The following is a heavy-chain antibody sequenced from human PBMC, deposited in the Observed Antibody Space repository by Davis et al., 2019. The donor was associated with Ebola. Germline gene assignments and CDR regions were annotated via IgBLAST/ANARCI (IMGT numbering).Heavy chain of an antibody. V-gene: IGHV3-15*01. Sequence: GGSLRLSCAASGFTFSNAWMSWVRPAPGTGLGWVGCIKSKTDGGTTDYAAPVKGRLTISRDDSKNTLYLQMNSLKTEDTAVYYCTTPTIAVAVSYYYYYGMDVWGKGTTVTVSS. J-gene: IGHJ6*04. D-gene: IGHD6-19*01. CDR2: IKSKTDGGTT. CDR3: TTPTIAVAVSYYYYYGMDV. CDR1: GFTFSNAW.